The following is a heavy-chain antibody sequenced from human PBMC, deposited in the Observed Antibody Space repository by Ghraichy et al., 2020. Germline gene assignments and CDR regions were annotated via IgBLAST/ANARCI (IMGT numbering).Heavy chain of an antibody. CDR3: AKDQGIPLVYYFDY. J-gene: IGHJ4*02. Sequence: GGSLRLSCAASGFTFSSYGMHWVRQAPGKGLEWVAVISYDGSNKYYADSVKGRFTISRDNSKNTLYLQMNSLRAEDTAVYYCAKDQGIPLVYYFDYWGQGTLVTVSS. D-gene: IGHD5-18*01. V-gene: IGHV3-30*18. CDR2: ISYDGSNK. CDR1: GFTFSSYG.